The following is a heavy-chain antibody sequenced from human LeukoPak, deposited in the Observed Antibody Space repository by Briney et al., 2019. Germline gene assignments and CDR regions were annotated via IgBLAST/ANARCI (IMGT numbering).Heavy chain of an antibody. V-gene: IGHV3-21*01. J-gene: IGHJ5*02. Sequence: GGSLRLSCAAPGFTFNTYTMDWVRQAPGKGLEWVSSISSGSHDIYYADSVKGRFTISRDNAKNSLYLQMNSLRADDTAVYYCARDVSGTTFDPWGQGTLVTVSS. CDR3: ARDVSGTTFDP. CDR1: GFTFNTYT. D-gene: IGHD1-7*01. CDR2: ISSGSHDI.